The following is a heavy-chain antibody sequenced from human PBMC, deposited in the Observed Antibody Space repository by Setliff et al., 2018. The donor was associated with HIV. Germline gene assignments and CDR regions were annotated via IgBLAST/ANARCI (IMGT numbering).Heavy chain of an antibody. V-gene: IGHV4-59*11. CDR1: GGFISNHY. CDR3: ARDVGLCGVDCWPYFYFDL. D-gene: IGHD2-21*02. Sequence: SETLSLTCTISGGFISNHYWNWIRQPPGKGLEWIGSTHYSGSSYYSPSLKSRVTISLDTSKNQFSLKLSSMTAADTAVYYCARDVGLCGVDCWPYFYFDLWGRGNLVTDSS. CDR2: THYSGSS. J-gene: IGHJ2*01.